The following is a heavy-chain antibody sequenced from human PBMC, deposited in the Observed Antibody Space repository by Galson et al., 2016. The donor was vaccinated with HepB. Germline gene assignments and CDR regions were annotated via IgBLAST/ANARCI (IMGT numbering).Heavy chain of an antibody. CDR3: ASHPTSGY. D-gene: IGHD2-15*01. CDR2: LYSGGTI. Sequence: LRLSCAVSGFTVSNNYMNWVRQAPGTGLEWVSVLYSGGTIYYADSVKGRFSISRDNSKNTVFLQMNNLRAEDTAVYYCASHPTSGYWGQGTLVTVSS. J-gene: IGHJ4*02. V-gene: IGHV3-66*04. CDR1: GFTVSNNY.